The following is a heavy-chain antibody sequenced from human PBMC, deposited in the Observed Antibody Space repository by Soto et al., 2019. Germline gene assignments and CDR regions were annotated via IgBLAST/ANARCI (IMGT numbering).Heavy chain of an antibody. D-gene: IGHD6-6*01. CDR2: IYSGGGT. CDR1: GFTVSSNY. J-gene: IGHJ6*04. CDR3: TGDSSSSPYYSGMAV. Sequence: EVQLVESGGGLIQPGGSLRLSCAASGFTVSSNYMSWVRQAPGKGLEWVSVIYSGGGTYYADSVKGRFTISRDNSKNTLNLEVNGRRAEDTAVDYCTGDSSSSPYYSGMAVWGKGTTVSVSS. V-gene: IGHV3-53*01.